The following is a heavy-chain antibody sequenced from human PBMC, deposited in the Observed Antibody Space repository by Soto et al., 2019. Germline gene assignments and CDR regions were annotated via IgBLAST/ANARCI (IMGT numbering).Heavy chain of an antibody. J-gene: IGHJ4*02. V-gene: IGHV4-30-4*01. Sequence: QVQLQESGPGLVKPSQTLSLTCAVSGASISSGDYYWTWNRQPPGKGLEWIGYIHYSGSSDYNPSLKGRLTISIDTSKNQFSLKLSSVTAADTAVYYCATYGDYDYWGQGTLVTVSS. CDR2: IHYSGSS. CDR1: GASISSGDYY. D-gene: IGHD4-17*01. CDR3: ATYGDYDY.